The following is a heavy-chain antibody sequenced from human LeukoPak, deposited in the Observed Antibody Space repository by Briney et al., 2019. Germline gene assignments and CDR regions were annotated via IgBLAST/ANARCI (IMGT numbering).Heavy chain of an antibody. V-gene: IGHV1-18*01. CDR2: ISAYNGNT. CDR1: GYTFTSYG. CDR3: ARDDGYSYRKGVDRFDY. D-gene: IGHD5-18*01. Sequence: GASVKVSCKASGYTFTSYGISWVRQAPGQGLEWMGWISAYNGNTNYAQKLQGRVTMTTDTSTNTAYMDLRNLRSDDTAVYYCARDDGYSYRKGVDRFDYWGQGTLVTVSS. J-gene: IGHJ4*02.